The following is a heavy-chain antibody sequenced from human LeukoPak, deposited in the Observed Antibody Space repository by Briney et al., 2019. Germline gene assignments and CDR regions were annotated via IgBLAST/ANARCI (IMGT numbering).Heavy chain of an antibody. Sequence: GGSLRLSCAVSGFTFSGFWMSWSRRAPGKGLEWVASINSDGSEGYYADVVKGRFTISRDNAKNSLYLQINSLRAEDTAVYYCATPLDYYDSSGYHQGGDWGQGTLVTVSS. V-gene: IGHV3-7*03. J-gene: IGHJ4*02. D-gene: IGHD3-22*01. CDR2: INSDGSEG. CDR3: ATPLDYYDSSGYHQGGD. CDR1: GFTFSGFW.